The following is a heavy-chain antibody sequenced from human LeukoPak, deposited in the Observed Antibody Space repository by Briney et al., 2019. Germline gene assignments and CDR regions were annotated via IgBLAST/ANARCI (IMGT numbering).Heavy chain of an antibody. J-gene: IGHJ4*02. V-gene: IGHV3-49*04. D-gene: IGHD6-19*01. CDR1: GFTFGDYA. CDR3: TRSAGYSSGWYHDY. CDR2: IRSKAYGRTT. Sequence: GGSLRLSCTASGFTFGDYAMSWVRQAPGKGLEWVGFIRSKAYGRTTEYAASVKGRFTISRDDSKSIAYLQMDSLKTEDTAVYYCTRSAGYSSGWYHDYWGQGTLVTVSS.